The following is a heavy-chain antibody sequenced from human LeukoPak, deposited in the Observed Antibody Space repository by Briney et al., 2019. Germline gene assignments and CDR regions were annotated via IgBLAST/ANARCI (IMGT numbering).Heavy chain of an antibody. Sequence: QSGGSLRLSCAASGFSLSSYWMSWVRQAPGKGLEWVANIKEDGSEKNYVDSVKGRFTISRDNAKNSLYLQMNTLRAEDTAVYYCGRSGIVTTAVPFWGQGTLVTVSS. V-gene: IGHV3-7*01. J-gene: IGHJ4*02. CDR1: GFSLSSYW. D-gene: IGHD1-26*01. CDR3: GRSGIVTTAVPF. CDR2: IKEDGSEK.